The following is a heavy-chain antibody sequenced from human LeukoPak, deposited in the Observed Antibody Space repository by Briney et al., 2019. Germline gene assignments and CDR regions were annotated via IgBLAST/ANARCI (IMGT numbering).Heavy chain of an antibody. J-gene: IGHJ4*02. Sequence: GESLKISCKVSGYTFTTFWIGWVRQMPGKGLEWVGIIYPGDSDTRYSPSFQGQVTISVDRSISTAYLQWSTLKASDTAMYYCARHTSPDGGQYYYDSSGYYNAIMDWGQGTLVTVSS. CDR1: GYTFTTFW. CDR2: IYPGDSDT. V-gene: IGHV5-51*01. CDR3: ARHTSPDGGQYYYDSSGYYNAIMD. D-gene: IGHD3-22*01.